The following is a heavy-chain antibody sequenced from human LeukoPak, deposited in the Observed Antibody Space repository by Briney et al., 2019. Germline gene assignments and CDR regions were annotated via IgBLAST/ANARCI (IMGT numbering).Heavy chain of an antibody. Sequence: GGSLRLSCAASGFTFSSYNMNWVRQAPGKGLEWVSSISSSSSYIYYADSVKGRFTISRDNAKNSLYLQMNSLRAEDTAVYYCARDRDGSYLDRFGGDDAFDIWGQGTMVTVSS. CDR3: ARDRDGSYLDRFGGDDAFDI. CDR1: GFTFSSYN. J-gene: IGHJ3*02. V-gene: IGHV3-21*01. CDR2: ISSSSSYI. D-gene: IGHD1-26*01.